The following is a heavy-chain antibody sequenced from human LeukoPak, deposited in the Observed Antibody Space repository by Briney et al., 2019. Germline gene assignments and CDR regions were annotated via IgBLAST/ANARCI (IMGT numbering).Heavy chain of an antibody. CDR1: GFTFSSYA. CDR2: ISGGGDST. CDR3: AKRGQLWLRYFDY. D-gene: IGHD5-18*01. J-gene: IGHJ4*02. V-gene: IGHV3-23*01. Sequence: QPGGSLRLSCAASGFTFSSYAMSWVRQAPGKGLDWVSVISGGGDSTFYADSVKGRFTISRDNSKNTLYLQMTSLRVEDTAVYYCAKRGQLWLRYFDYWGQGTLVTVSS.